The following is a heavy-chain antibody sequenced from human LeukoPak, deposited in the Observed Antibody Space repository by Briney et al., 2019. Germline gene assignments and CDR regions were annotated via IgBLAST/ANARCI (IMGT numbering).Heavy chain of an antibody. V-gene: IGHV3-30*04. CDR3: ANIRAAAGSDS. Sequence: GGSLRLSCAASGFTFSSYAMHWVRQAPGKGLGWVAVISYDGSNKYYADSVKGRFTISRDNSKNTLYLQMNSLRAEDTAVYYCANIRAAAGSDSWGQGTLVTVSS. J-gene: IGHJ5*01. CDR1: GFTFSSYA. D-gene: IGHD6-13*01. CDR2: ISYDGSNK.